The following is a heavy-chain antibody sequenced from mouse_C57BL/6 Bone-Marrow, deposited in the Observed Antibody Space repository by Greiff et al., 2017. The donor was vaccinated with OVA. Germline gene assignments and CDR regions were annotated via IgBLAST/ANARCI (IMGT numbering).Heavy chain of an antibody. Sequence: QVQLQQPGAELVKPGASVKMSCKASGYTFTSYWITWVQQRPGQGLEWIGDIYPGSGSTNYNEKFKSRATLTVDPASSTAYMQLSSLTSEDSAVYYCASNYGSSSYAMDYWGQGTSVTVSS. J-gene: IGHJ4*01. D-gene: IGHD1-1*01. CDR2: IYPGSGST. V-gene: IGHV1-55*01. CDR3: ASNYGSSSYAMDY. CDR1: GYTFTSYW.